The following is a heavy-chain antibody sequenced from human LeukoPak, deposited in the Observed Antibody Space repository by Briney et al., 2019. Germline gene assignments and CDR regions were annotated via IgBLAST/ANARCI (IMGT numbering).Heavy chain of an antibody. D-gene: IGHD3-10*01. J-gene: IGHJ6*02. V-gene: IGHV3-48*03. CDR1: GFTFSSYE. CDR2: ISSSGSTI. CDR3: ARTYYYGSGSYSSYYYYGMDV. Sequence: GGSLRLSCAASGFTFSSYEMNWVRQAPGKGLEWVSYISSSGSTIYYADSVKGRFTISRDNPKNSLYLQMNSLRADDTAVYYCARTYYYGSGSYSSYYYYGMDVWGQGTTVTVSS.